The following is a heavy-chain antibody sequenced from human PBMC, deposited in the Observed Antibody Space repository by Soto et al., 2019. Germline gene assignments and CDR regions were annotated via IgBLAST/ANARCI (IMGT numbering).Heavy chain of an antibody. Sequence: QITLKESGPTLVKPTQTLTLTCTFCGFSLTTRGVGVGWIRQPPGKALEWLALIYWDDDEGYSPSLKSRLTIPKDASKNQVVLTMTTMDPVATATYYCAHRPRGYSYHFDYWGQGTLVTVSS. CDR1: GFSLTTRGVG. CDR3: AHRPRGYSYHFDY. CDR2: IYWDDDE. J-gene: IGHJ4*02. V-gene: IGHV2-5*02. D-gene: IGHD5-18*01.